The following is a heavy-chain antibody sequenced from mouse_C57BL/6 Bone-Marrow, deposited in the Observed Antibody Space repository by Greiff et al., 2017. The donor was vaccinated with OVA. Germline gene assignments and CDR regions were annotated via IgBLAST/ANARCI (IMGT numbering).Heavy chain of an antibody. CDR1: GYTFTDYN. CDR2: INPNNGGT. CDR3: ALITTVVPFDY. D-gene: IGHD1-1*01. V-gene: IGHV1-18*01. Sequence: EVQLQQSGPELVKPGASVKIPCKASGYTFTDYNMDWVKQSHGKSLEWIGDINPNNGGTIYNQKFKGKATLTVDKSSSTAYMELRSLTSKDTAVYYCALITTVVPFDYWGQGTTLTVSS. J-gene: IGHJ2*01.